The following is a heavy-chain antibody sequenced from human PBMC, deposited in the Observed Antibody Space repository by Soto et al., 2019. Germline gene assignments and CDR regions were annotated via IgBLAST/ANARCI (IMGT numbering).Heavy chain of an antibody. V-gene: IGHV3-21*04. CDR2: ISSSSGSI. Sequence: GGSLRLSCAASGFTFSSYSMNWVRQAPGKGLEWVSSISSSSGSIYYADSVKGRFTISRDNAKNTLYLQMNSLRAEDTAVYYCAKDYYDSSGYYYLGVYYYGMDVWGQGTTVTVSS. CDR3: AKDYYDSSGYYYLGVYYYGMDV. J-gene: IGHJ6*02. D-gene: IGHD3-22*01. CDR1: GFTFSSYS.